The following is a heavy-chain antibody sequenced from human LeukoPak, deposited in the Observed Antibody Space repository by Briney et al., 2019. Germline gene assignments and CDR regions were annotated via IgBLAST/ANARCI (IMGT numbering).Heavy chain of an antibody. D-gene: IGHD3/OR15-3a*01. V-gene: IGHV5-51*01. CDR1: GYSFPNYW. CDR2: VYPADSDA. CDR3: ARRGTWHFDL. J-gene: IGHJ2*01. Sequence: GESLKISCRGSGYSFPNYWIGWARQLPGKGLEYMGVVYPADSDATYSPSFQGQVTFSADKSTDTAYLQWSSLKASDTAMYYCARRGTWHFDLWGRGTLVTVSS.